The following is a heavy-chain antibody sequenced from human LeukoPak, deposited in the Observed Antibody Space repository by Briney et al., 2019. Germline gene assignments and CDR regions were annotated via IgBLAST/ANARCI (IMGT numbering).Heavy chain of an antibody. CDR3: AKETSGYSSSWYVIGPSYYFDY. CDR2: ISYDGSNK. Sequence: PGRSLRLSCAASGFTFSSYGMHWVRQAPGKGLEWVAVISYDGSNKYYADSVKGRFTISRDNSKNTLYLQMNSLRAEDTAVYYCAKETSGYSSSWYVIGPSYYFDYWGQGTLVTVSS. D-gene: IGHD6-13*01. J-gene: IGHJ4*02. V-gene: IGHV3-30*18. CDR1: GFTFSSYG.